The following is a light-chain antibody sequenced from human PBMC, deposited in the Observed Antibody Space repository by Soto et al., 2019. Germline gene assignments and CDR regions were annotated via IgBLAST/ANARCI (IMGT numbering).Light chain of an antibody. CDR1: QSISSW. CDR2: KAS. J-gene: IGKJ1*01. Sequence: DIQMTQSPSTLSASVGDRVTITCRASQSISSWLAWYQQKPGKAPKLLIYKASSLESGVPSRFSGSGSGTEFTLTISSLQPDDFATYYCQQYHSYSQTFGQVTKVEIK. CDR3: QQYHSYSQT. V-gene: IGKV1-5*03.